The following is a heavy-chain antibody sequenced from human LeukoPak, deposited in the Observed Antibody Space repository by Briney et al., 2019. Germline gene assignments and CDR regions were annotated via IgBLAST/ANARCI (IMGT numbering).Heavy chain of an antibody. V-gene: IGHV4-31*03. CDR1: GGSISSGGYY. D-gene: IGHD3-22*01. CDR3: ARGHYYDSGDAFDI. Sequence: PSETLSLTCTVSGGSISSGGYYWSWIRQHPGKGLEWIGYIYYSGSTHYNPSLKSRVTISVDTSKNQVSLKLSSVTAADTAVYYCARGHYYDSGDAFDIWGQGTMVTVS. J-gene: IGHJ3*02. CDR2: IYYSGST.